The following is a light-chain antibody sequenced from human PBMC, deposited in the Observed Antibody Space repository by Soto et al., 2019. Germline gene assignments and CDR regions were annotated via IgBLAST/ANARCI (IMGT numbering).Light chain of an antibody. CDR3: QQRGDWPRT. Sequence: EIVLTQSPATLSLSLGERATLSCRASQSFSNNLAWYQQKPGQAPRLLIYDSSTRATGIPPRFSGSGSGTDFTLTISSLEPADFAVYYCQQRGDWPRTFGQGTKVEIK. CDR2: DSS. CDR1: QSFSNN. J-gene: IGKJ1*01. V-gene: IGKV3-11*01.